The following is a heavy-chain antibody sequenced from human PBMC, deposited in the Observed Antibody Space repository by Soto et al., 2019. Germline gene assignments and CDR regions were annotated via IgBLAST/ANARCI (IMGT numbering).Heavy chain of an antibody. Sequence: GGALRLSCAASVFTFSDYYMSWIRQAPGKGLEWVSYISSSSSYTNYADSVKGRFTISRDNAKNSLYLQMKSLRAEDTAVYYCARDLSPTAAKAMNWFDPWGQGTMVTVSS. J-gene: IGHJ5*02. V-gene: IGHV3-11*06. D-gene: IGHD2-2*01. CDR2: ISSSSSYT. CDR3: ARDLSPTAAKAMNWFDP. CDR1: VFTFSDYY.